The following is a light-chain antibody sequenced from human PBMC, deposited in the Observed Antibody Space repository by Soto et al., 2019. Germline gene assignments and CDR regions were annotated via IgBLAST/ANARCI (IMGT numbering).Light chain of an antibody. V-gene: IGKV1-5*03. Sequence: DMQMTKNPSTLSGSVGDRVTITCRASQTISSWLAWYQQKPGKAPKLLIYKASTLKSGVPSRFSGSGSGTEFTLTISSLQPDDFATYYCQHYNSYSEAFGQGTKVDSK. J-gene: IGKJ1*01. CDR3: QHYNSYSEA. CDR1: QTISSW. CDR2: KAS.